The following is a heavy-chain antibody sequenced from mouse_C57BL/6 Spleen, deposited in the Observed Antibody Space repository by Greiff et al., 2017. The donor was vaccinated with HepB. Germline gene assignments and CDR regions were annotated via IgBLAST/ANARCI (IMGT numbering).Heavy chain of an antibody. CDR1: GFNIKNTY. D-gene: IGHD2-2*01. CDR2: IDPGNGNT. Sequence: VQLKESVAELVRPGASVKLSCTASGFNIKNTYMHWVKQRPEQGLEWIGRIDPGNGNTEYAPKFQGKGTITADTSSNTTYLQLSSLTSEDTAIYLCARRGWLRRYYYAMDYWGQGTSVTVSS. J-gene: IGHJ4*01. CDR3: ARRGWLRRYYYAMDY. V-gene: IGHV14-3*01.